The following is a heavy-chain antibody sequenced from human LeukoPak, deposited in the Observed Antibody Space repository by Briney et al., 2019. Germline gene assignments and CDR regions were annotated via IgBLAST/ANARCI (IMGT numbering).Heavy chain of an antibody. CDR1: GGSISSGGYY. CDR2: IYYSGST. CDR3: ARVERGYDYVWGSHN. V-gene: IGHV4-31*03. J-gene: IGHJ4*02. Sequence: PSQTLSLTCTVSGGSISSGGYYWSWIRQHPGKGLEWIGYIYYSGSTYYNPSLKSRVTISVDTSKNQFSLKLSSVTAADTAVYYCARVERGYDYVWGSHNWGQGTLVTVSS. D-gene: IGHD3-16*01.